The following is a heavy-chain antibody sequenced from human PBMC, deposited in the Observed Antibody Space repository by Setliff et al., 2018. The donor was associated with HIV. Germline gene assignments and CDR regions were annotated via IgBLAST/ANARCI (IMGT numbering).Heavy chain of an antibody. Sequence: GGSLRLSCAASGFTFSGYSLNWVRQAPGKGLEWVSSISGSSTYIYYADSVKGRFTISRDNAKNSLYLQMNSLRVDDTGIYYCARQDGVGAFDMWGQGTMVTVSS. J-gene: IGHJ3*02. V-gene: IGHV3-21*01. D-gene: IGHD3-10*01. CDR2: ISGSSTYI. CDR1: GFTFSGYS. CDR3: ARQDGVGAFDM.